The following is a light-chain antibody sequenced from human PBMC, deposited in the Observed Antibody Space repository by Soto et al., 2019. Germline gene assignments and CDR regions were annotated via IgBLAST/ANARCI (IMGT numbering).Light chain of an antibody. Sequence: EIVLTQSPGTLSLSPGERVTLSCRASQSVSSGYLAWYQQKPGQAPRLLIFGASSRATGIPDRFSGSGSGTDFTLTISTLEPEDFAVYYCQQYGSSPTFGQGTRLEIK. J-gene: IGKJ5*01. CDR3: QQYGSSPT. CDR1: QSVSSGY. CDR2: GAS. V-gene: IGKV3-20*01.